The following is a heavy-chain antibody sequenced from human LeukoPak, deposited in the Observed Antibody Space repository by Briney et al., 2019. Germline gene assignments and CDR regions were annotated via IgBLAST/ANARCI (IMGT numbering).Heavy chain of an antibody. D-gene: IGHD3-22*01. CDR1: GGSVSSGGYY. V-gene: IGHV4-31*03. Sequence: PSETLSLTCTVSGGSVSSGGYYWSWIRQHPGKGLEWIGFTSYSGGAYYNPSLMSRITMSVDRSQNQFSLKLSAATAADTAVYYCARGSYYYDTSGYYGAEYFHHWGQGTLVTVSS. J-gene: IGHJ1*01. CDR2: TSYSGGA. CDR3: ARGSYYYDTSGYYGAEYFHH.